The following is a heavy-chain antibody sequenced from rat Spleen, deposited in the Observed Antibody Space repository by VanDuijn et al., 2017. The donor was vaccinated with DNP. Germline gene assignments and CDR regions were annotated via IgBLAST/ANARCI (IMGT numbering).Heavy chain of an antibody. J-gene: IGHJ2*01. CDR3: ARPDY. V-gene: IGHV5-31*01. CDR1: GFTFSNYW. CDR2: ITSSGGSI. Sequence: EVQLVESGGDLVQPRRSLKLSCVASGFTFSNYWMTWIRQVPGKGLEWVASITSSGGSIYYPDSVKGRFTCSRDNAKSTLYLQIDSLRSEDTATYYCARPDYWGQGVMVTVSS.